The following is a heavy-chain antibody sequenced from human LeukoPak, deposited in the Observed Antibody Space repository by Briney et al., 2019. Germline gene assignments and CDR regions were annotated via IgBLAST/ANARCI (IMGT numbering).Heavy chain of an antibody. V-gene: IGHV4-30-4*07. D-gene: IGHD6-13*01. CDR1: GGSISSGVYS. J-gene: IGHJ5*02. Sequence: PSETLSLTCAVSGGSISSGVYSWNWIRQPPGKGLEWIGHIYYSGSTYYNPSLKSRVTISVDTSKNQFYLKLSSVTAADTAVYYCARDGSSWENNYFDPWGRGTLVSVSS. CDR3: ARDGSSWENNYFDP. CDR2: IYYSGST.